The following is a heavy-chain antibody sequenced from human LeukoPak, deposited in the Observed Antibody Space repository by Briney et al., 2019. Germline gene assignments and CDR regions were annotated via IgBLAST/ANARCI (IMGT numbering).Heavy chain of an antibody. V-gene: IGHV4-39*07. J-gene: IGHJ4*02. D-gene: IGHD5-24*01. CDR1: GGSISSSTYY. CDR3: ARADPGRDGYNYPIDY. Sequence: SETLSLTCTVSGGSISSSTYYWGWIRQPPGKGLEWIGSIYYSATTYYNPSLKSRVSISVDTSKNQFSLKLSSVTAADTAVYYCARADPGRDGYNYPIDYWGQGTLVTVSS. CDR2: IYYSATT.